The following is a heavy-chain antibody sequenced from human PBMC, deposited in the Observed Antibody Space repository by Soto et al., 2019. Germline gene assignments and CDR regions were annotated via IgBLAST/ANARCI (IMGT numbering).Heavy chain of an antibody. CDR2: INPGGGST. D-gene: IGHD6-19*01. CDR3: AVFQYTSGPSGFDC. Sequence: ASVKVSCKASGYTFTSYYMHWVRQAPGQGLEWMGLINPGGGSTTYAQKFQGRVTIARDTSTSTVYMELSSLRSEDTAVYYCAVFQYTSGPSGFDCWGQGTLVPVSS. V-gene: IGHV1-46*03. CDR1: GYTFTSYY. J-gene: IGHJ4*02.